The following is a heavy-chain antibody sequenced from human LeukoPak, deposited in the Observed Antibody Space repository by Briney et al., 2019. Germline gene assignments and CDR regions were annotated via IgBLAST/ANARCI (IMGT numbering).Heavy chain of an antibody. Sequence: ASVKVSCKASGYTFTGYYMHWVRQAPGQGLEWMGRINPNSGGTNYAQKFQGRVTMTRDMSISTAYMELSRLRSDDTAVYYCARVGKSVLMVYAINFDYWGQGTLVTVSS. J-gene: IGHJ4*02. CDR1: GYTFTGYY. CDR2: INPNSGGT. D-gene: IGHD2-8*01. CDR3: ARVGKSVLMVYAINFDY. V-gene: IGHV1-2*06.